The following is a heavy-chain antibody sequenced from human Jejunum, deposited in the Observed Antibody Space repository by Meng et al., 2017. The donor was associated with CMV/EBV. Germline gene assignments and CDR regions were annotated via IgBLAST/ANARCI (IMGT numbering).Heavy chain of an antibody. CDR1: GFAFSSYA. CDR3: ANPNYYDSNGAY. CDR2: IKGSGDKT. Sequence: AASGFAFSSYAMSWVRQAPGKGLEWVSSIKGSGDKTYYADSVKGRFTISRDNSKTTLYLQMNSLRADDTAVYYCANPNYYDSNGAYWGQGTLVTFSS. V-gene: IGHV3-23*01. J-gene: IGHJ4*02. D-gene: IGHD3-22*01.